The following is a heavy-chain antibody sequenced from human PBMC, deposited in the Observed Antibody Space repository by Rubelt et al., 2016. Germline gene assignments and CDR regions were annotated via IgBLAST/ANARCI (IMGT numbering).Heavy chain of an antibody. J-gene: IGHJ4*02. CDR2: ITSGSDII. CDR3: ARQVSPSAGPY. D-gene: IGHD3-22*01. V-gene: IGHV3-48*01. Sequence: EVQLLDSGGGLVQPGGSLRLSCAASGFSFSDYSMNWVRQAPGKGLGWHSYITSGSDIIDYADPVKGRFTLSRDNSKNTLDLQMKSLRADDTAVYYCARQVSPSAGPYWGQGTLVTVSS. CDR1: GFSFSDYS.